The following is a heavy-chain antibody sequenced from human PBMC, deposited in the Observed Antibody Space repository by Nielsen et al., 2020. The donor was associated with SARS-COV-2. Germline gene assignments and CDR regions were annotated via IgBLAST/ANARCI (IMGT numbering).Heavy chain of an antibody. CDR1: GYTFTSYY. Sequence: ASVKVSCKASGYTFTSYYMHWVRQAPGQGLEWMGIINPSGGSTSYAQKFQGRVTMTRDTSTSTVYMELSSLRSEDTAVYYCARGRRVATIGGGAYFDYWGQGTLVTVSS. J-gene: IGHJ4*02. D-gene: IGHD5-12*01. CDR2: INPSGGST. V-gene: IGHV1-46*01. CDR3: ARGRRVATIGGGAYFDY.